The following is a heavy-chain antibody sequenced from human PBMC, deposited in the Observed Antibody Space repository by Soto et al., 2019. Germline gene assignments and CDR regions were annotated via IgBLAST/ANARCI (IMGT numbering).Heavy chain of an antibody. CDR1: GFSLSNARMG. D-gene: IGHD3-3*01. V-gene: IGHV2-26*01. Sequence: QVTLKESGPVLVKPTETLTLTCTVSGFSLSNARMGVSWIRQPPGKALEWLAHIFSNDEKSYSTSLKSRLTISKDTSKSQVVLTMTNMDPVDTATYYCARISSYYDFWSGYPPLYYFDYWGQGTLVTVSS. J-gene: IGHJ4*02. CDR3: ARISSYYDFWSGYPPLYYFDY. CDR2: IFSNDEK.